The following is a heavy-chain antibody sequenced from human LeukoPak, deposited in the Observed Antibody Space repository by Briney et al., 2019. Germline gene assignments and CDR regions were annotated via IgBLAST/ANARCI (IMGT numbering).Heavy chain of an antibody. CDR3: AKDSVNDSSGWYRYYYYYYMDV. CDR1: GFTFSSYG. Sequence: GGSLRLSCAASGFTFSSYGMSWVRQAPGKGLEWVSAISGSGGSTYYADSVKGRFTISRDNSKNTLYLQMNSLRAEDTAVYYCAKDSVNDSSGWYRYYYYYYMDVWGKGTTVTISS. CDR2: ISGSGGST. J-gene: IGHJ6*03. V-gene: IGHV3-23*01. D-gene: IGHD6-19*01.